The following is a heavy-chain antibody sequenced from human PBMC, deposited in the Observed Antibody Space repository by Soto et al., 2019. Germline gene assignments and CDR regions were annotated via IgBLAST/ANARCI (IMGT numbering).Heavy chain of an antibody. CDR3: ATVAVARDGWFDP. CDR1: GYTFTNYA. J-gene: IGHJ5*02. D-gene: IGHD6-19*01. CDR2: INIGNGNT. Sequence: QVHLVQSGAEVKKPGASVMVSCKASGYTFTNYAIHWVRQAPGQGLEWMGWINIGNGNTQDSQKFQGRVTITRDTSANTAYMQLTTLGSEDTAVYYCATVAVARDGWFDPWGQGTLVTVSS. V-gene: IGHV1-3*04.